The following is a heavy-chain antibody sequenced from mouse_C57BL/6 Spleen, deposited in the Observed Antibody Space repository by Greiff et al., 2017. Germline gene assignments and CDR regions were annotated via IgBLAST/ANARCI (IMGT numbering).Heavy chain of an antibody. CDR3: ARPYGNWYLDV. CDR2: ISPGSSTI. V-gene: IGHV5-17*01. D-gene: IGHD2-1*01. Sequence: EVQLVESGGGLVKPGGSLKLSCAASGFTFSDYGMHWVRQAPEQGLEWVAYISPGSSTIYYAHKVKGRFTISRDNAKNTLFLQLTSLGSEDTAVYYCARPYGNWYLDVWGKGTTVTVSS. J-gene: IGHJ1*03. CDR1: GFTFSDYG.